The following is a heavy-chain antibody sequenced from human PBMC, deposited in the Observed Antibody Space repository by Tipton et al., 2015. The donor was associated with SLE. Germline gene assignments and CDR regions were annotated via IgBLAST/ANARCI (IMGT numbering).Heavy chain of an antibody. CDR2: ISWNGDST. J-gene: IGHJ4*02. D-gene: IGHD3-3*01. Sequence: SLRLSCATSGFTFDGYGMSWVRQVSGKGLEWVSGISWNGDSTGYADSVKGRFTISRDNAKKSLYMEMNSLRAEDTALYYCARGRASGILGVVSLYFDYWGQGARVTVSS. V-gene: IGHV3-20*04. CDR3: ARGRASGILGVVSLYFDY. CDR1: GFTFDGYG.